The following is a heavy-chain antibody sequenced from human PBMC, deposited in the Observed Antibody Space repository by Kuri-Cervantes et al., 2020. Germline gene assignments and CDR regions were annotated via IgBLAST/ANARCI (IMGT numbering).Heavy chain of an antibody. CDR1: GYTLTELP. V-gene: IGHV1-24*01. J-gene: IGHJ4*02. D-gene: IGHD5-12*01. CDR3: ATLGWLREDLDFDY. Sequence: ASVKVSCKVSGYTLTELPMHWVRQAPGKGLEWMGGFDPEDGETIYAQKFQGRVTMTEDTSTDTAYMELSSLRSEDTAVYYCATLGWLREDLDFDYWGQGTLVTVSS. CDR2: FDPEDGET.